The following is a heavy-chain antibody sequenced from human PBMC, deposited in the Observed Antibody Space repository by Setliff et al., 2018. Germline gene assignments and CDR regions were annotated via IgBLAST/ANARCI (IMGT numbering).Heavy chain of an antibody. J-gene: IGHJ4*02. CDR1: GASINSGTYY. CDR2: LHTSGST. V-gene: IGHV4-61*02. CDR3: AGTPARGTTWLSPFDY. Sequence: SETLSLTCAVSGASINSGTYYWSWIRQPAGKGLEWVGRLHTSGSTTYNPSLQSRVTISVDTSKNHFSLNLTSVTAADTAVYFCAGTPARGTTWLSPFDYWGQGIQVTAPQ. D-gene: IGHD3-9*01.